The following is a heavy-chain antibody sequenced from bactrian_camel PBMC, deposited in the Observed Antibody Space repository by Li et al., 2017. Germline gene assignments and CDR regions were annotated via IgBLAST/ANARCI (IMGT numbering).Heavy chain of an antibody. Sequence: VQLVESGGGLVQPGGSLRVSCAASGFTYSSHDMSWVRQAPGKGLEWISSVYRGGTTYYADSIKGRFTISKDNAKTMLHLELNSLKPEDTAVYYCAAVGTGITNMWGPYDYWGQGIQVTVS. V-gene: IGHV3S10*01. J-gene: IGHJ4*01. CDR3: AAVGTGITNMWGPYDY. CDR1: GFTYSSHD. CDR2: VYRGGTT. D-gene: IGHD5*01.